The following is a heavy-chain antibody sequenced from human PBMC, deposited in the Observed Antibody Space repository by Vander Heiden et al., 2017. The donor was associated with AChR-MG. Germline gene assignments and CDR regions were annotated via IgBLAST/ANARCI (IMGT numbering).Heavy chain of an antibody. CDR2: ISSSSSYI. CDR3: ARDGYYDILPYYYYGMDV. D-gene: IGHD3-9*01. V-gene: IGHV3-21*01. CDR1: GFTFSSYS. Sequence: EVQLVESGGGLVKPGGSLRLSCAASGFTFSSYSMNWVRQAPGKGLEWVSSISSSSSYIYYADSVKGRFTISRDNAKNSLYLQMNSLRAEDTAVYYCARDGYYDILPYYYYGMDVWGQGTTVTVSS. J-gene: IGHJ6*02.